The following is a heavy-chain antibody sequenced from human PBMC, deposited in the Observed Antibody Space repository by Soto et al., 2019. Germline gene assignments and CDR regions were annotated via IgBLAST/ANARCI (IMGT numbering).Heavy chain of an antibody. J-gene: IGHJ5*02. V-gene: IGHV5-51*01. CDR3: ARGYCTTTICDPWFDP. Sequence: GESLKISCTGVGYSFTSYWIGWVRQMPGKGLEWMGIIYPGDSDTRYSPSFQGQATISADKSITTAYLQWSSLKASDTAMYYCARGYCTTTICDPWFDPWGQGTLVTVSS. CDR2: IYPGDSDT. D-gene: IGHD2-2*01. CDR1: GYSFTSYW.